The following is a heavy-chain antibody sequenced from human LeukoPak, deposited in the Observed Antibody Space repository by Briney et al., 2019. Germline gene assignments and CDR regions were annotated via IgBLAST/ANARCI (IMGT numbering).Heavy chain of an antibody. CDR3: ARDYALGSSSSGGPMAN. J-gene: IGHJ4*02. V-gene: IGHV3-48*03. CDR2: ISSSGSTI. Sequence: PGGSLRLSCAASGFTFSSYEMNWVRQAPGKGLEWVSYISSSGSTIYYADSVKGRFTISRDNAKNSLYLQMNSLRDDDTAVYYCARDYALGSSSSGGPMANWGQGTLVTVSS. D-gene: IGHD1-26*01. CDR1: GFTFSSYE.